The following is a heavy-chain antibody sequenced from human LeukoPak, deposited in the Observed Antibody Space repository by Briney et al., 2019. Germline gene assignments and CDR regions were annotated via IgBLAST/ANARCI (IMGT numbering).Heavy chain of an antibody. V-gene: IGHV3-48*04. Sequence: PGGSLRLSCAVSGFTFSTYSMNWVRQAPGKGLEWVSYISSSSSTIYYADSVKGRFTISRDNAKSSLYLQMNSLRVEDTAVYYCATSRTLDHWGQGTLVTVSS. CDR3: ATSRTLDH. CDR1: GFTFSTYS. J-gene: IGHJ4*02. CDR2: ISSSSSTI.